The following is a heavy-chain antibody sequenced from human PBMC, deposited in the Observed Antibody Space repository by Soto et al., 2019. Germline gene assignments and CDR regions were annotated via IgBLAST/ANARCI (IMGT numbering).Heavy chain of an antibody. J-gene: IGHJ4*02. Sequence: GGSLRLSCAASGFTFSDYSINWVRQAPGKGLEWVAVIWYDGSNKYYADSVKGRFTISRDNSKNTLYLQMNSLRAEDTAVYYCARDAAGHFDYWGQGTLVTVSS. D-gene: IGHD6-13*01. CDR1: GFTFSDYS. V-gene: IGHV3-33*08. CDR2: IWYDGSNK. CDR3: ARDAAGHFDY.